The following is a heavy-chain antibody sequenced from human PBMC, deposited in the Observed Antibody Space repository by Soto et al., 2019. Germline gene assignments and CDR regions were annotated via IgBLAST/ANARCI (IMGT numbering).Heavy chain of an antibody. CDR1: GGSFSGYY. J-gene: IGHJ4*02. CDR3: ASSSCYLRRLDY. Sequence: SETLSLTCAVYGGSFSGYYWSWIRQPPGKGLEWIGEINHSGSTNYNPSLKSRVTISVDTSKNQFSLKLSSVTAADTAVYYCASSSCYLRRLDYWGQGTLVTVSS. CDR2: INHSGST. D-gene: IGHD6-13*01. V-gene: IGHV4-34*01.